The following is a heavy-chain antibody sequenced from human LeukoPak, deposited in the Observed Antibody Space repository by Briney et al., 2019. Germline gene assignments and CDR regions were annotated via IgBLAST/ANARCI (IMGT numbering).Heavy chain of an antibody. CDR2: IIPIFGTA. D-gene: IGHD4-23*01. CDR3: ARTYGGKLWSWFDP. V-gene: IGHV1-69*13. J-gene: IGHJ5*02. CDR1: GYTFTSYY. Sequence: ASVKVSCKASGYTFTSYYMHWVRQAPGQGLEWMGGIIPIFGTANYAQKFQGRVTITADESTSTAYMELSSLRSEDTAVYYCARTYGGKLWSWFDPWGQGTLVTVSS.